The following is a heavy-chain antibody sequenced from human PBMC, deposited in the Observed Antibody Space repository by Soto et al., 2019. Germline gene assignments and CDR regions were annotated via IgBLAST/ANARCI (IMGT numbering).Heavy chain of an antibody. V-gene: IGHV4-59*08. J-gene: IGHJ6*02. Sequence: QVQLQQSGPRLVKPSETLSLTCTVSSGPDRSHNWGWIRQPPGRGLEWIGYVYYNGDTAYNPSLRARVTIPAYTATTDICLTLISVTAADTAVYYCVRQGIDYLHGLVDVWGQGTTVSVSS. CDR2: VYYNGDT. D-gene: IGHD4-17*01. CDR1: SGPDRSHN. CDR3: VRQGIDYLHGLVDV.